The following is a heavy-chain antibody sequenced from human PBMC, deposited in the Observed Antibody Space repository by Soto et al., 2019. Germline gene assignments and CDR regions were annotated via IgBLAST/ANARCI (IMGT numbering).Heavy chain of an antibody. D-gene: IGHD4-17*01. V-gene: IGHV3-33*01. CDR3: ARSNYGDYSGHDAFDI. CDR1: GFTLSNYG. Sequence: QVQLVESGGGVVQPGRSLRLSCAASGFTLSNYGMHWVRQAPGKGLEWVAVIWNDGSNKYYVDSVRGRFTISRDTSKNTLDLEMNSLRAEDTAVCFCARSNYGDYSGHDAFDIWGQGTMVTVSS. J-gene: IGHJ3*02. CDR2: IWNDGSNK.